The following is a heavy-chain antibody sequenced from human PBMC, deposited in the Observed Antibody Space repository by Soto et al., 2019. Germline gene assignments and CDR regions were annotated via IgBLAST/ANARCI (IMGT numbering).Heavy chain of an antibody. V-gene: IGHV4-34*01. J-gene: IGHJ4*02. CDR1: GGSFSGYY. Sequence: SETLSLTCAVYGGSFSGYYWSWIRQPPGKGLEWIGEINHSGSTNYNPSLKSRVTISVDTSKNQFSLKLSSVTAADTAVHYCARVVRGYSYGYLFGYWGQGTLVTVSS. CDR2: INHSGST. D-gene: IGHD5-18*01. CDR3: ARVVRGYSYGYLFGY.